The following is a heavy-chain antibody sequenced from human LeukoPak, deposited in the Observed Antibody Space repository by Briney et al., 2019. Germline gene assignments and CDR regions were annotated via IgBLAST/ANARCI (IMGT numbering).Heavy chain of an antibody. J-gene: IGHJ3*02. CDR1: GGTFSSYA. Sequence: GSSMKVSCKASGGTFSSYAISWVRQAPGQGLEWMGGIIPVFGTANYAQKFQGRVTITADKSTSTAYMELSSLRSEDTAVYYCARDPNWDAFDIWGPGTMVTVSS. CDR3: ARDPNWDAFDI. V-gene: IGHV1-69*06. CDR2: IIPVFGTA. D-gene: IGHD1-1*01.